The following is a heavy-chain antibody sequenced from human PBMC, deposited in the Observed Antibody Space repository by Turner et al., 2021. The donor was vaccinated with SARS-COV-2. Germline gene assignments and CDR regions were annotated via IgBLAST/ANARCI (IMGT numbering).Heavy chain of an antibody. V-gene: IGHV1-69*01. CDR2: IIPIFGTA. D-gene: IGHD3-22*01. CDR1: GGPFSSYA. J-gene: IGHJ5*02. Sequence: QVRLVQSGAEVRKPGSSVKVSGKASGGPFSSYAISWVRQAPGQGLEWMGGIIPIFGTANYAQKFQGRVTITADESTRTAYMELSRLRSEDTAVYYCARARGVDYYDSSGQRFDPWGQGTLVTVSS. CDR3: ARARGVDYYDSSGQRFDP.